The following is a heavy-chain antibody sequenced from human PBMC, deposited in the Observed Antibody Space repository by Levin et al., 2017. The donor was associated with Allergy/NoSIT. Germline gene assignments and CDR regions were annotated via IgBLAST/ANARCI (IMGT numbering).Heavy chain of an antibody. J-gene: IGHJ6*03. D-gene: IGHD3-9*01. CDR2: IYHSGST. Sequence: SETLSLTCAVSGGSISSSNWWSWVRQPPGKGLEWIGEIYHSGSTNYNPSLKSRVTISVDKSKNQFSLKLSSVTAADTAVYYCARSDILTGYSYYYYMDVWGKGTTVTVSS. V-gene: IGHV4-4*02. CDR3: ARSDILTGYSYYYYMDV. CDR1: GGSISSSNW.